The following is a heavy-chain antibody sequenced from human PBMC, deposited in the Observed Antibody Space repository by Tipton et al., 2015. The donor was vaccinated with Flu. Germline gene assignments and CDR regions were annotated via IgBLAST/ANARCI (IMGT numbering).Heavy chain of an antibody. CDR2: IHRTGST. Sequence: TLSLTCSVSGDSLGSRYYWGWIRQPPGKGLEWIGNIHRTGSTYFNPSLTGRVAISVDTSKNQFSLKLSSVTAADTAVYYCARPGQNRPDNWYFDLWGRGTVVTVSS. CDR1: GDSLGSRYY. CDR3: ARPGQNRPDNWYFDL. D-gene: IGHD1-14*01. J-gene: IGHJ2*01. V-gene: IGHV4-38-2*01.